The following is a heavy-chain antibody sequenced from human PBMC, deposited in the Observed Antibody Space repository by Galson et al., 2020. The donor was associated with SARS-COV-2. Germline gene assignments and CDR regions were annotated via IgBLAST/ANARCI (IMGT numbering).Heavy chain of an antibody. CDR1: GFTFSAHW. J-gene: IGHJ4*02. D-gene: IGHD5-12*01. Sequence: GGSLRLSCVASGFTFSAHWMSWVRLTPGKGLEWVANIKEDGTYQSYVDSVRGRFTIFRDNAKNSLDLQMNSLRAEDTAVYYCARDLYKNSGSDSWGQGTLVTVSS. CDR3: ARDLYKNSGSDS. CDR2: IKEDGTYQ. V-gene: IGHV3-7*01.